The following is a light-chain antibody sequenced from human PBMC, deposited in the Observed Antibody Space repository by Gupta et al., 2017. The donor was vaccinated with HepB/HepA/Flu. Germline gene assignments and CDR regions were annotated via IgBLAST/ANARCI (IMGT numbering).Light chain of an antibody. J-gene: IGKJ1*01. CDR3: QQYDNLPRT. CDR2: GAS. V-gene: IGKV3-20*01. Sequence: EIVLTQSPGTLSLSPGERATLSCRASQSVYNNYLAWYQQKPGQAPRLLIFGASSRATGIPVRFSGSGSGTDFTLTISRLEPEDFAVYYCQQYDNLPRTFGQGTKVEIK. CDR1: QSVYNNY.